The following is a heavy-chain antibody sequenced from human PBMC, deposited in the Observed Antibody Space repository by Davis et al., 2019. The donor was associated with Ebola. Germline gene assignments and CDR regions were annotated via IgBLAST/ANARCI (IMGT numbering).Heavy chain of an antibody. CDR1: GASISDYY. J-gene: IGHJ4*02. D-gene: IGHD2-15*01. CDR3: ARDSDSEHDY. CDR2: IFPGGST. Sequence: PSETLSLTCSVSGASISDYYWSWLRQPAGKGLEWIGRIFPGGSTNYNPSLRSRVTMSVDTSGNQFSLKLNSVTAADTAVYYCARDSDSEHDYWGQGTLVTVSS. V-gene: IGHV4-4*07.